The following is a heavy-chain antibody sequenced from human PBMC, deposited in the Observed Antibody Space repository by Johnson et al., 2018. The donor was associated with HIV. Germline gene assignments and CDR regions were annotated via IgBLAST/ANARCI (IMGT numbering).Heavy chain of an antibody. CDR1: GFTFDDYA. CDR2: IGTISDT. CDR3: ARDREVVTAIHDAFDI. D-gene: IGHD2-21*02. V-gene: IGHV3-9*01. J-gene: IGHJ3*02. Sequence: VQLVESGGGLVQPGRSLRLSCAASGFTFDDYAMHWVRQAPGKGLEWVAAIGTISDTYYPGSVKGRFTISRDNAKNTLYLQMNSLRAEDTAVYYCARDREVVTAIHDAFDIWGQGTMVTVSS.